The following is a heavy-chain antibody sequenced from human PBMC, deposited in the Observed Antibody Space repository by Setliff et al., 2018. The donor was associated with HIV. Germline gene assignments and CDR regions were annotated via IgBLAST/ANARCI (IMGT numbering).Heavy chain of an antibody. J-gene: IGHJ4*02. CDR2: ISWDGGST. CDR3: TTIQKLTTPVDY. Sequence: GGSLRLSCAASGFSFDDYGMSWVRQAPGKGLEWVSLISWDGGSTYYADSVKGRFTISRDSSKNSLYLQMNSLRTEDTAVYYCTTIQKLTTPVDYWGQGTLVTVSS. D-gene: IGHD4-17*01. CDR1: GFSFDDYG. V-gene: IGHV3-43*02.